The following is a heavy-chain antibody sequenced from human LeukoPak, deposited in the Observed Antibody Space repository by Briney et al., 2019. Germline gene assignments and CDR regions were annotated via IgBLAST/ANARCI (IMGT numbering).Heavy chain of an antibody. Sequence: GGSLRLSCAASGFTFSSYAISWVRQAPGKGLEWVSAISGSGGSTYYADSVKGRFTISRANSKNTLYLQMNSLSAEDTAVYYCAKEDYGDYYYFDYWGQGTLVTVSS. CDR2: ISGSGGST. D-gene: IGHD4-17*01. J-gene: IGHJ4*02. CDR3: AKEDYGDYYYFDY. CDR1: GFTFSSYA. V-gene: IGHV3-23*01.